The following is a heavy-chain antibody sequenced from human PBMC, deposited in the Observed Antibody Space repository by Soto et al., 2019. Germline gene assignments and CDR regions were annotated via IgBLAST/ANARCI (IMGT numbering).Heavy chain of an antibody. CDR3: ARGDREDIAVVIGARPGEYGVDV. V-gene: IGHV3-30-3*01. D-gene: IGHD2-15*01. CDR1: GFTFRIYA. J-gene: IGHJ6*02. Sequence: QVQLVESGGGVVQPGRSLRLSCAASGFTFRIYAMHWVRQAPGKGLECVAVISYDGSNKFYRDSVKGRFTISRDNSKNTLDLQMNSLRYEDTAVYYCARGDREDIAVVIGARPGEYGVDVWGQGTTVTVSS. CDR2: ISYDGSNK.